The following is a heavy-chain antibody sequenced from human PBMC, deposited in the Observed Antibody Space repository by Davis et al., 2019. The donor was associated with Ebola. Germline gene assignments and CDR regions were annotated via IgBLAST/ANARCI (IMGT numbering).Heavy chain of an antibody. CDR3: ARDLMIVVVITEGAFDI. CDR2: ISSSSSYI. Sequence: GESLKISCAASGFTFSSYGMHWVRQAPGKGLEWVSSISSSSSYIYYADSVKGRFTISRDNAKNSLYLQMNSLRAEDTAVYYCARDLMIVVVITEGAFDIWGQGTMVTVSS. V-gene: IGHV3-21*01. J-gene: IGHJ3*02. CDR1: GFTFSSYG. D-gene: IGHD3-22*01.